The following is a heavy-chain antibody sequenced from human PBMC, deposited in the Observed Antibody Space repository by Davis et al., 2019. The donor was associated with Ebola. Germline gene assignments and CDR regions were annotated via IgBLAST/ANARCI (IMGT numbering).Heavy chain of an antibody. CDR1: RYTFTNYY. D-gene: IGHD4-17*01. J-gene: IGHJ4*02. CDR2: INPNNGGT. Sequence: SVTVPCKASRYTFTNYYMHWARQAPGQRPERMGWINPNNGGTNYAQKFQGRVTMTRDTSISTAYMELSRLRSDDTAVYYCATADYGDYSFDYWGQGTLVTVSS. V-gene: IGHV1-2*02. CDR3: ATADYGDYSFDY.